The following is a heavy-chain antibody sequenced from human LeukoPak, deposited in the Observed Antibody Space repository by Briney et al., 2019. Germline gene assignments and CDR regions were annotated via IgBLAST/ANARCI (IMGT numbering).Heavy chain of an antibody. J-gene: IGHJ4*02. V-gene: IGHV3-23*01. CDR2: ISGSGGST. Sequence: SGGSLRLSCAASGFTFSSYAMNWVRQAPGKGLEWVSVISGSGGSTYYADSVKGRFTISRDNSKNTLHLQMNSLRVEDTAVYYCAKAHHGDNSKYYFDYWGQGTLVTVSS. D-gene: IGHD4-23*01. CDR1: GFTFSSYA. CDR3: AKAHHGDNSKYYFDY.